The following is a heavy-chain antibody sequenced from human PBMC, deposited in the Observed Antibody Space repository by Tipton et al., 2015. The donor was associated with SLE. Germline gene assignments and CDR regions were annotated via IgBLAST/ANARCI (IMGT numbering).Heavy chain of an antibody. J-gene: IGHJ5*02. CDR1: GGSLSRRGYY. D-gene: IGHD4-17*01. V-gene: IGHV4-39*07. Sequence: TLSLTCNVSGGSLSRRGYYWAWIRQPPGKGLEWIGNIYYSGSTYYNPSLKSRVTISVDTSKNQFSLKLTSVTAADTAVYYCAPLPPPEGYGDYAFDDPWGQGTLVTVSS. CDR2: IYYSGST. CDR3: APLPPPEGYGDYAFDDP.